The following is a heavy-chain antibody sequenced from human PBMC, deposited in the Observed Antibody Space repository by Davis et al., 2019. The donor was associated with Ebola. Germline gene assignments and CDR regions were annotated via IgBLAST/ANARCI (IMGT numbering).Heavy chain of an antibody. CDR1: GVMFSRYW. V-gene: IGHV3-7*01. CDR2: IKEDGSAT. J-gene: IGHJ3*02. Sequence: PGGSLRLSCAASGVMFSRYWMSWVRQAPGTGLEWVANIKEDGSATNYVDSVKGRFTISRNNAKKSLYLQLNSLRADDTAMYYCARDYYDNSGDGFDIWGQGTMITVAS. D-gene: IGHD3-22*01. CDR3: ARDYYDNSGDGFDI.